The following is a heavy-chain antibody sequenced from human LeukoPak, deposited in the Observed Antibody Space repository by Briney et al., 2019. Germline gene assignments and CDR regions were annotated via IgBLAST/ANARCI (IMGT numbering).Heavy chain of an antibody. CDR2: IYSGGST. CDR1: GFTVSSNY. Sequence: PGGSLRLSCAASGFTVSSNYMSWVRQAPGKGLKWVSVIYSGGSTYYADSVKGRFTISRDNSKNTVDLQMNSLRAEDTAVYYCARGHDYDSSVAYWGQGTLVTISS. D-gene: IGHD3-22*01. V-gene: IGHV3-66*01. J-gene: IGHJ4*02. CDR3: ARGHDYDSSVAY.